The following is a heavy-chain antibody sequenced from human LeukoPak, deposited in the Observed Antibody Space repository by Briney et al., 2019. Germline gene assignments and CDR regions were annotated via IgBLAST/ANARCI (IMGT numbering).Heavy chain of an antibody. V-gene: IGHV4-34*01. CDR3: AGPGAGDLDY. CDR2: INHSGST. CDR1: GGSFGVYY. D-gene: IGHD3-10*01. Sequence: SETLSLTCVVYGGSFGVYYWSWIRQPPGKGLEWIGEINHSGSTNYNPSLKSRVTISVDTSKNHFSLKLSSVTAADTAVYYCAGPGAGDLDYWGQGTLVTVSS. J-gene: IGHJ4*02.